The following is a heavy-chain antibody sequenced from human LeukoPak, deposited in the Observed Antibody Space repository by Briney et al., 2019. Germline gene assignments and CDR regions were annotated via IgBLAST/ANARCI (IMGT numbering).Heavy chain of an antibody. D-gene: IGHD6-13*01. CDR2: IYYSGST. CDR3: ARVVSSSSKTYYYYYYMDV. Sequence: PSETLSLTCAVSGGSISSSAYDWGWLRQPPGTGLEWIANIYYSGSTYYNPSLKSRFTISVDTSKNQFSLKLSSVTAADTAVYYCARVVSSSSKTYYYYYYMDVWGKGTTVTVSS. J-gene: IGHJ6*03. V-gene: IGHV4-39*07. CDR1: GGSISSSAYD.